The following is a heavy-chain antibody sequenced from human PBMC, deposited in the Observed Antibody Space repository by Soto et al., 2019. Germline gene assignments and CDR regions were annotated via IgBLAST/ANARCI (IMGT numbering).Heavy chain of an antibody. Sequence: SETLSLTSTVSGGSMVSYSLSWIRQTPGKGLEWIGYVEHHGRTDEKPSLASRVSISIDSSQNQFSLKLRSVTPADTGMSFCARGVFGAFLDSWGQGTQVTVSS. CDR3: ARGVFGAFLDS. CDR1: GGSMVSYS. D-gene: IGHD3-16*01. J-gene: IGHJ4*02. V-gene: IGHV4-59*01. CDR2: VEHHGRT.